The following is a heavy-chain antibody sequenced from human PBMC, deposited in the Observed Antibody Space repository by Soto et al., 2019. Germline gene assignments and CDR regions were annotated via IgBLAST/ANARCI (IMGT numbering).Heavy chain of an antibody. D-gene: IGHD3-10*01. V-gene: IGHV5-10-1*03. CDR1: GYSFTNYW. CDR2: IDPSDSYT. Sequence: EVQLVQSGPEVKKPGESLRISCKGSGYSFTNYWITWVRQMPGKGLEWMGTIDPSDSYTNYSPSFRGRVTFSADKSISTAYLQWISLKAADTAIFYCARHQDFAGVVGNWFHPWGQGTLVTVSS. J-gene: IGHJ5*02. CDR3: ARHQDFAGVVGNWFHP.